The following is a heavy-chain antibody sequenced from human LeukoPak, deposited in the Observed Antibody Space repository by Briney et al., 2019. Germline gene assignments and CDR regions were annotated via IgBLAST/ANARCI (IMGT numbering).Heavy chain of an antibody. CDR2: MKQSGTP. V-gene: IGHV4-34*01. D-gene: IGHD3-10*01. J-gene: IGHJ4*02. CDR1: GGSFSAFH. CDR3: ASRPFLYGFRTYFDN. Sequence: SETLSLTCAVYGGSFSAFHWNWIRQSPAKGLEWLGEMKQSGTPRYNPSLQSRVTISVDKSKNQFSLNVKSVTAADTAVYYCASRPFLYGFRTYFDNWAQGTLVTVSS.